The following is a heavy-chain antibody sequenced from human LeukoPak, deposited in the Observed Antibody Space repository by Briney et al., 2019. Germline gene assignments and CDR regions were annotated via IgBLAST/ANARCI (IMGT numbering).Heavy chain of an antibody. CDR1: GGSISSYY. D-gene: IGHD3-3*02. J-gene: IGHJ6*03. CDR3: ARDQPFWSGYYGAYYYMDV. Sequence: SETLSLTCTVSGGSISSYYWSWIRQPPGKGLEWIGYIYYSGSTNYNPSLKSRATISVDTSKTQFSLKLSSVTAADTAVYHCARDQPFWSGYYGAYYYMDVWGKGTTVTVSS. CDR2: IYYSGST. V-gene: IGHV4-59*01.